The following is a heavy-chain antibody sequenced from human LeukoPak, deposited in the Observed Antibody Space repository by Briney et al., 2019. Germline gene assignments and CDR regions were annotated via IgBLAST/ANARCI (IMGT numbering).Heavy chain of an antibody. CDR3: ARVATVTTLDY. CDR1: GGTFSSHA. Sequence: PVKVSCKAYGGTFSSHAISWVRQAPGQGLEWMGGIIPIFGTANYAQKFQGRVTITADESTSTAYMELSSLRSEDTAVYYCARVATVTTLDYWGQGTLVTVSS. V-gene: IGHV1-69*01. J-gene: IGHJ4*02. CDR2: IIPIFGTA. D-gene: IGHD4-17*01.